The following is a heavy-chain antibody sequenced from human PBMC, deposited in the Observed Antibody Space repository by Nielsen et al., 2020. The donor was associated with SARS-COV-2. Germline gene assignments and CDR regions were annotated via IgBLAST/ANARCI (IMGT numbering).Heavy chain of an antibody. D-gene: IGHD3-16*01. Sequence: GESLKISCAASGFTFSSYWMNWVRQAPGKGLEWVANIKQDGSEKYYGDSVKGRFTISRDNAKNSLYLQMNSLRAEDTALYYCAKDISPGWLGGGGGDYWGQGTLVTVSS. V-gene: IGHV3-7*03. CDR3: AKDISPGWLGGGGGDY. J-gene: IGHJ4*02. CDR1: GFTFSSYW. CDR2: IKQDGSEK.